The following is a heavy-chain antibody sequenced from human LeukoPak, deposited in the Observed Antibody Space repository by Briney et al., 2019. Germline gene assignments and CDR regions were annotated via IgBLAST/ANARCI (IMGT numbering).Heavy chain of an antibody. CDR2: ISGSGGSK. Sequence: GGSLRLSCVASGFTFSSYAMSWVRQAPGKGLEWVSAISGSGGSKYYEDSVKGRFTISRDNSKNTLYLQMNSLRAEDTAVYYCVRSAKTFDYWGQGTLVTVSS. J-gene: IGHJ4*02. V-gene: IGHV3-23*01. CDR3: VRSAKTFDY. CDR1: GFTFSSYA.